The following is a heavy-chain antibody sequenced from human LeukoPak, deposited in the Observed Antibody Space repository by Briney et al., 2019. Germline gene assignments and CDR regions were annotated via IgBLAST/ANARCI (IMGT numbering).Heavy chain of an antibody. J-gene: IGHJ4*02. CDR1: GGPISSHY. CDR3: ARSGGNTVTTGVFDY. V-gene: IGHV4-59*11. Sequence: SETLSLTCTVSGGPISSHYWSWIRQPPGKGLEWIGYIYYSGSTNYNPSLKSRVTISVDTSKNQFSLKLSSVTAADTAVYYCARSGGNTVTTGVFDYWGQGTLVTVSS. D-gene: IGHD4-11*01. CDR2: IYYSGST.